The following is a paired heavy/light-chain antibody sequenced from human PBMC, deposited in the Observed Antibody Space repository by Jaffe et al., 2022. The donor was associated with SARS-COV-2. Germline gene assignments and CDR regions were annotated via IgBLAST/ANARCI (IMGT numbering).Heavy chain of an antibody. D-gene: IGHD3-10*01. V-gene: IGHV4-34*01. J-gene: IGHJ4*02. Sequence: QVQLQQWGAGLLKPSETLSLTCDVYGGSFSGFYWSWIRQPPGKGLEVIGEIDHSGGTFYNPSLRGRVTVSGDTSQNHFSLRLRSVTAADTAMYFCARSSGALIRGVTGWGQGTLVTVSS. CDR2: IDHSGGT. CDR1: GGSFSGFY. CDR3: ARSSGALIRGVTG.
Light chain of an antibody. Sequence: QPVLTQSSSASAPLGSSVKLTCTLSTGYRSYIMAWHQQQPGKAPRYLMQVEGSGRYTKGSGVPDRFSGSISGADRYLTISDLQSEDEAAYFCETWDTDSHVFGGGTKLTVL. J-gene: IGLJ3*02. CDR3: ETWDTDSHV. CDR1: TGYRSYI. CDR2: VEGSGRY. V-gene: IGLV4-60*03.